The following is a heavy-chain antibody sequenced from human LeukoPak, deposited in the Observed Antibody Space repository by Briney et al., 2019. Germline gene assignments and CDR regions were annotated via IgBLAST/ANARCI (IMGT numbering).Heavy chain of an antibody. V-gene: IGHV4-59*12. J-gene: IGHJ3*02. CDR1: GGSISGYY. CDR3: ARADYDSLGVAFDI. D-gene: IGHD3-22*01. CDR2: IYYNGIS. Sequence: SETLSLTCTVSGGSISGYYWSWIRQPPGKGLEWIAYIYYNGISNYNPSLKSRVIISVDSSKNQFSLKLSSVTAADTAVYYCARADYDSLGVAFDIWGQGTMVTVSS.